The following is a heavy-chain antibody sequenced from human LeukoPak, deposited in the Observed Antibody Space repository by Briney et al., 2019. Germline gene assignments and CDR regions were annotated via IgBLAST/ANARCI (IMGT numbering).Heavy chain of an antibody. Sequence: GSLRLSCAASRFTFSTYTMNWVRQAPGKGLEWVSSITSSSSYIYYVDSVKGRFTISRDNAKNSLYLQMNSLRAEDTAVYYCARDPIYGDPYYFDYWGQGTLVTVSS. J-gene: IGHJ4*02. CDR2: ITSSSSYI. CDR1: RFTFSTYT. CDR3: ARDPIYGDPYYFDY. D-gene: IGHD4-17*01. V-gene: IGHV3-21*01.